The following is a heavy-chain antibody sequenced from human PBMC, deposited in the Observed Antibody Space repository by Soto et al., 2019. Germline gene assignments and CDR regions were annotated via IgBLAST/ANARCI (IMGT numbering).Heavy chain of an antibody. D-gene: IGHD1-1*01. CDR2: SSDSGTFT. V-gene: IGHV3-11*06. CDR1: GFTFSDYY. Sequence: GGSLRLSCAASGFTFSDYYMSWIRQAPGKGLEWLSYSSDSGTFTRYADSVKGRFSISRDNAKNSLYLQINSLRGEDTAIYYCARSGDNYNLLDYWGQGTPVTVSS. CDR3: ARSGDNYNLLDY. J-gene: IGHJ4*02.